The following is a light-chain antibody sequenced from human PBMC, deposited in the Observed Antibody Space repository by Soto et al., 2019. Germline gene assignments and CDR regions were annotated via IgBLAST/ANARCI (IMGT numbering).Light chain of an antibody. Sequence: DIVMTQSPDSLAVSLGEWTTINCKSSQSVLYSSDNKNYLAWYQQQPGQPPKLLIYWASTRESGVPDRFSVSGSGTDFTLTISYLQAEDGAVDYCQQYYSVPFTFGPGTKVYIK. CDR1: QSVLYSSDNKNY. V-gene: IGKV4-1*01. J-gene: IGKJ3*01. CDR3: QQYYSVPFT. CDR2: WAS.